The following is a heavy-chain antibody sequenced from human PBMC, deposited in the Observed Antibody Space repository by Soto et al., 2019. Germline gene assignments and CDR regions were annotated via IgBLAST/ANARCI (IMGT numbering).Heavy chain of an antibody. D-gene: IGHD3-3*01. J-gene: IGHJ6*02. V-gene: IGHV5-10-1*01. CDR2: IDPSDSYT. Sequence: PGESLKISCKGSGYSFTSYWISWVRQMPGKGLEWMGRIDPSDSYTNYSPSFQGHVTISADKSISTAYLQWSNLKASDTAMYYCATTTIFGPFYYYYGMDVWGQGTTVTVSS. CDR3: ATTTIFGPFYYYYGMDV. CDR1: GYSFTSYW.